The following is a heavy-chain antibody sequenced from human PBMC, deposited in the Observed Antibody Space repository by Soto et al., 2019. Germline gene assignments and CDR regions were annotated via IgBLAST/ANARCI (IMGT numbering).Heavy chain of an antibody. CDR3: ARLDRDDYRNWYFDL. CDR1: GGSISSGGHY. CDR2: VYYTGST. V-gene: IGHV4-31*03. Sequence: QVQLQESGPGLVKPSQTLSLTCTVSGGSISSGGHYWSWIRQHPGKGLEWIGSVYYTGSTFIGPSLESRVTMSIDTSENQFSLNIYSVTAADTAVYYCARLDRDDYRNWYFDLCGRGTLVTVYS. D-gene: IGHD4-4*01. J-gene: IGHJ2*01.